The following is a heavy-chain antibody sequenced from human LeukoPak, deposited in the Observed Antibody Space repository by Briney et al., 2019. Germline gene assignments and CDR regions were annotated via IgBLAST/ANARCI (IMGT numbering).Heavy chain of an antibody. CDR3: SCIAAAGTVDY. CDR1: GYTFTSYD. V-gene: IGHV1-8*03. D-gene: IGHD6-13*01. Sequence: ASVKVSCKASGYTFTSYDINWVRQATGQGLKWMGWMNPNSGNTGYAQKFQGRVTITRNTSISTAYMELSSLRSEDTAVYYCSCIAAAGTVDYWGQGTLVTVSS. CDR2: MNPNSGNT. J-gene: IGHJ4*02.